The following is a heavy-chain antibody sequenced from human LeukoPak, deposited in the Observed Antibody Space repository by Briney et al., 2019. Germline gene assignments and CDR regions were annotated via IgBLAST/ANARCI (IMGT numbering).Heavy chain of an antibody. J-gene: IGHJ4*02. Sequence: PGRSLRLSCAASGFTFDDYAMRWVRQTPGKGLEWVSGISWNSGSIGYADSVKGRFTISRDNSKNTLSLQMNSLRAEDTAIYYCARDLSEKYCIDYWGQGTLVTVSS. D-gene: IGHD2-8*02. CDR3: ARDLSEKYCIDY. V-gene: IGHV3-9*01. CDR1: GFTFDDYA. CDR2: ISWNSGSI.